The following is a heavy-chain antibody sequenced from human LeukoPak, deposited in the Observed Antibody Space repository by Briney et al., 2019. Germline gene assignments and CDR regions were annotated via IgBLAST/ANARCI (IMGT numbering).Heavy chain of an antibody. D-gene: IGHD3-22*01. V-gene: IGHV3-23*01. CDR1: GFTFSSYA. CDR3: AKYNSGSGYNHPVDY. J-gene: IGHJ4*02. CDR2: ISGSGGST. Sequence: GGSLRLSCAASGFTFSSYAMSWVRQAPGKGLEWVLAISGSGGSTYYADSVRGRFTISRDNSKNTLYLQMNSLRDEDTAVYYCAKYNSGSGYNHPVDYWGQGTLVTVSS.